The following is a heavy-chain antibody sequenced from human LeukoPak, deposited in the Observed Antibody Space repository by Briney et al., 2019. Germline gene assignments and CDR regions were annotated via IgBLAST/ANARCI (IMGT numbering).Heavy chain of an antibody. CDR3: ARQNDFRLDY. V-gene: IGHV5-51*01. J-gene: IGHJ4*02. CDR2: IYPGDSDT. Sequence: CSSSWIGWVRQMPGKGLEWMGIIYPGDSDTRYSPSLQCQVTISVDTSIGTAYLQWSSLKASDTAIYYCARQNDFRLDYWGQGTLVTVSS. D-gene: IGHD3-3*01. CDR1: CSSSW.